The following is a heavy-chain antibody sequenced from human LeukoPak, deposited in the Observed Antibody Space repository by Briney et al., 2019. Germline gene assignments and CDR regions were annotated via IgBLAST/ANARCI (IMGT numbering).Heavy chain of an antibody. D-gene: IGHD5-12*01. V-gene: IGHV1-2*02. CDR2: INPNSGGT. CDR3: ARDINGYDPDY. CDR1: GYIFTGYY. Sequence: ASVKVSCKASGYIFTGYYMHWVRQAPGQGLEWMGWINPNSGGTNYAQKFQGRVTMTRDTSISTVYMELSRLRSDDTAVYYCARDINGYDPDYWGQGTLVTVSS. J-gene: IGHJ4*02.